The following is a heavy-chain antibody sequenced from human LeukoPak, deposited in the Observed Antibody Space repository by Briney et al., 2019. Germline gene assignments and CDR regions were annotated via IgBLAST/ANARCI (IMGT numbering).Heavy chain of an antibody. V-gene: IGHV4-39*01. CDR3: QSRFLEWLLDY. J-gene: IGHJ4*02. Sequence: SETLSLTCTVSGGSNSSNNYYWGWIRQPPGKGLEWIGSIYYGGYTYYNPSLKSRVTISVDTSKNQFSLKLSSVTAADTAIYYCQSRFLEWLLDYWGQGTLVTVSS. CDR2: IYYGGYT. D-gene: IGHD3-3*01. CDR1: GGSNSSNNYY.